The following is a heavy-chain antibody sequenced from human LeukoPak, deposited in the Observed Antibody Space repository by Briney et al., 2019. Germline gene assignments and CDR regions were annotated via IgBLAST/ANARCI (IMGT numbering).Heavy chain of an antibody. V-gene: IGHV3-7*01. J-gene: IGHJ4*02. CDR3: ARDLLGQWPTVFDY. Sequence: GGSLRLSCAATGFTFSSYWMTWVRQAPGKGLEWVANIKQDGSEKYCVDSVKGRFTISRDNAKNSLYLQMDSLRAEDTAVYYCARDLLGQWPTVFDYWGQGTLVTVPS. D-gene: IGHD6-19*01. CDR2: IKQDGSEK. CDR1: GFTFSSYW.